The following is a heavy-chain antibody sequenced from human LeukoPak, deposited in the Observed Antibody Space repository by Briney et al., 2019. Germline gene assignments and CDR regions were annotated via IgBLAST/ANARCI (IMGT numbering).Heavy chain of an antibody. D-gene: IGHD6-13*01. V-gene: IGHV5-51*01. CDR2: IYLEDSDT. Sequence: GESLKISCKASGNSFTNYWIAWVRQMPGKGLEWMGIIYLEDSDTRYSPSFQGQVTISADKSISTAYLQWSSLKASDTAMYYCARRSGYSSSWLYYFDYWGQGTLVTVSS. CDR3: ARRSGYSSSWLYYFDY. J-gene: IGHJ4*02. CDR1: GNSFTNYW.